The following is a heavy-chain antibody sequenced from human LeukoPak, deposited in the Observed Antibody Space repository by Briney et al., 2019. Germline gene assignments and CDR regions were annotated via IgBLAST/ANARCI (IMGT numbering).Heavy chain of an antibody. J-gene: IGHJ5*02. CDR2: IDPSDSYT. D-gene: IGHD6-19*01. Sequence: GESLKISCKGSGYSFTSYWISRVRQMPGKGLEWMGRIDPSDSYTNYSPSFQGHVTISADKSISTAYLQWSSLKASDTDMYYCARLPGIAVAGTEFDPWGQGTLVTVSS. CDR3: ARLPGIAVAGTEFDP. V-gene: IGHV5-10-1*01. CDR1: GYSFTSYW.